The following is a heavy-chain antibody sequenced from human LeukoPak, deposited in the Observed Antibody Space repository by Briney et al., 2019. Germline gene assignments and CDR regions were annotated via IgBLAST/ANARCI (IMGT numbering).Heavy chain of an antibody. CDR3: ARDPQYSSSSDAFDI. Sequence: PSETLSLTCTVAGDSISSYYWSWIRQPPGKALEWIGYIYYSGSTNYNPSLMSRVTISVDTSKNQFSLKLSSVTAADTAVYFCARDPQYSSSSDAFDIWGQGTMVTVSS. V-gene: IGHV4-59*01. CDR1: GDSISSYY. CDR2: IYYSGST. D-gene: IGHD6-13*01. J-gene: IGHJ3*02.